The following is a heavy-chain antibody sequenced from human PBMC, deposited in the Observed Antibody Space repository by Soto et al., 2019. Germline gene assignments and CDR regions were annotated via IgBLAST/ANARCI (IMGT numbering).Heavy chain of an antibody. V-gene: IGHV1-8*01. CDR1: GYTFTSYD. CDR2: MNPNSGNT. Sequence: ASVKVSCKASGYTFTSYDINWVRQATGQGLEWMGWMNPNSGNTGYAQKFQGRVTITRNTSISTAYMELSSLRSEDTAVYYCARVMLLWFGELSNYMDVWGKGTTVTVSS. CDR3: ARVMLLWFGELSNYMDV. D-gene: IGHD3-10*01. J-gene: IGHJ6*03.